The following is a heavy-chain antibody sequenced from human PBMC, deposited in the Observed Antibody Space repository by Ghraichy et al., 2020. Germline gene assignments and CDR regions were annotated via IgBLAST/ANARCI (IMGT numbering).Heavy chain of an antibody. CDR2: IYWNDDK. CDR3: AHSEEGLAPYYFDY. J-gene: IGHJ4*02. Sequence: SGPTLVKPTQTLTLTCTFSGFSLSTSGVGVGWIRQPPGKALEWLALIYWNDDKRYTSFLKSRLTITKDTSKNQVVLTMTNMDPVDTATYYCAHSEEGLAPYYFDYWGQGTLVTVSS. CDR1: GFSLSTSGVG. D-gene: IGHD3/OR15-3a*01. V-gene: IGHV2-5*01.